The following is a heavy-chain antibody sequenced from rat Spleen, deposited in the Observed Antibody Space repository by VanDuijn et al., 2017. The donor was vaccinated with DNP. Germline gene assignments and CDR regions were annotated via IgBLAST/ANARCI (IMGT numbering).Heavy chain of an antibody. Sequence: EVQLVESGGGLVQPGRSLKLSCAASRFTFSNFGMHWIRQAPTKGLEWVASISPTGGYTYYPDSVKGRFTISRDNAESSLYLQMNSLKSEDTATYYCAREQHYHFDYWGQGVMVTVSS. V-gene: IGHV5-19*01. J-gene: IGHJ2*01. D-gene: IGHD1-4*01. CDR1: RFTFSNFG. CDR3: AREQHYHFDY. CDR2: ISPTGGYT.